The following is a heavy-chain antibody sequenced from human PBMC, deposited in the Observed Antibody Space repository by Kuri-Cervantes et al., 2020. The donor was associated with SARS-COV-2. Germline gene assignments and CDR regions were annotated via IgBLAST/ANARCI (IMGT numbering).Heavy chain of an antibody. J-gene: IGHJ4*02. D-gene: IGHD6-13*01. CDR1: GGSISSYY. CDR3: ARDPNGIAAAGNY. V-gene: IGHV4-59*12. CDR2: IYYSGST. Sequence: SETLSLTCTVSGGSISSYYWSWIRQPPGKGLEWIGYIYYSGSTNYNPSLKSRVTISVDTSKNQFSLKLSSVTAADTAVYYCARDPNGIAAAGNYWGQGTLVNVSS.